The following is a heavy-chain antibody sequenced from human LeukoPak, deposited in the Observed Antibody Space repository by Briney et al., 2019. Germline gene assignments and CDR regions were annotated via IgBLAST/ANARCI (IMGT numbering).Heavy chain of an antibody. V-gene: IGHV1-2*02. Sequence: ASVKVSCKASGYTFTGYYIHWVRQAPGQGLEWMGWINPNSGGANYVQKFEGRVTMTRDTSISTVFMELSTLRSDDTAVYYCARGSIYFEYWGQGTLVTVTS. D-gene: IGHD3-10*01. CDR1: GYTFTGYY. CDR3: ARGSIYFEY. J-gene: IGHJ4*02. CDR2: INPNSGGA.